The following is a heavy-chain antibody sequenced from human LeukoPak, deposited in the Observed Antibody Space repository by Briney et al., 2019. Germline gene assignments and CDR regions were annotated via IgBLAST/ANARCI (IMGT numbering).Heavy chain of an antibody. V-gene: IGHV4-59*08. J-gene: IGHJ1*01. CDR3: ARVLSYSSGYSSVEYFQH. CDR1: GDSIRNYY. D-gene: IGHD3-22*01. Sequence: PSETLSLTCTVSGDSIRNYYWSWIRQPPGKGLEWIGYMDYSGSNTYNPSLESRVTISVDTSKDQFSLKLSSVTAADTAVYYCARVLSYSSGYSSVEYFQHWGQGTLVTVSS. CDR2: MDYSGSN.